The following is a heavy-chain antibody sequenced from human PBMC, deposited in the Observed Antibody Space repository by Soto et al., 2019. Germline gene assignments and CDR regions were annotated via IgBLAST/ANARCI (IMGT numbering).Heavy chain of an antibody. V-gene: IGHV4-59*08. CDR2: IYFGGTT. CDR3: ARLGGYFQALDS. CDR1: GASISPNY. Sequence: QVQLQESGPGLVKPSETLSLTCTVSGASISPNYWSWIRQPPGKGLEWIGYIYFGGTTMYNPSLKSRVTISVDTSKNQFSLQLTSVTAADTAVYYCARLGGYFQALDSWGQGTLVTVSS. J-gene: IGHJ4*02. D-gene: IGHD3-22*01.